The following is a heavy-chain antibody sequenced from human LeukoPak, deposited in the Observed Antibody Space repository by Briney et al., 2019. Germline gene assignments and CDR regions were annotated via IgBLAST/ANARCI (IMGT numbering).Heavy chain of an antibody. V-gene: IGHV4-39*07. CDR3: ATYRQVLLPFES. CDR1: GGSISSSSYY. Sequence: NPSETLSLTCTVSGGSISSSSYYWGWIRQPPGKGLEWIGSIYCSGSTYYNPSLKSRVTISVDTSKSQFSLKLSSVTAADTAIYYCATYRQVLLPFESWGQGTLVTVSS. J-gene: IGHJ4*02. D-gene: IGHD2-8*02. CDR2: IYCSGST.